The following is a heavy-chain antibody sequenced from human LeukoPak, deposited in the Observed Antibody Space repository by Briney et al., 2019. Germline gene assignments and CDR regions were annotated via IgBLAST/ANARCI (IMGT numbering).Heavy chain of an antibody. CDR3: ARESPSYCGGDCYLS. Sequence: GGSLRLSCAASGFTFSSYSMNSVRQALGQGLEWASYISSSSSTIYYADSVKGRFTISRDNAKNSLYLQMNSLRAEDTAVYYCARESPSYCGGDCYLSWGQGTLVTVSS. V-gene: IGHV3-48*01. CDR1: GFTFSSYS. CDR2: ISSSSSTI. D-gene: IGHD2-21*01. J-gene: IGHJ4*02.